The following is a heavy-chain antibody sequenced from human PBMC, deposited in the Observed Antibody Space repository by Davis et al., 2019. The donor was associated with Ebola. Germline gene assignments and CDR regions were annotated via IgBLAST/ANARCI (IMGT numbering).Heavy chain of an antibody. CDR1: RGTFSSYA. D-gene: IGHD1-7*01. J-gene: IGHJ4*02. CDR2: IIPIFGTA. V-gene: IGHV1-69*13. CDR3: ARDALELRLNYFDY. Sequence: SVKVSCKASRGTFSSYAISWVRQAPGQGLEWMGGIIPIFGTANYAQKFQGRVTITADESTSTAYMELSSLRSEDTAVYYCARDALELRLNYFDYWGQGTLVTVSS.